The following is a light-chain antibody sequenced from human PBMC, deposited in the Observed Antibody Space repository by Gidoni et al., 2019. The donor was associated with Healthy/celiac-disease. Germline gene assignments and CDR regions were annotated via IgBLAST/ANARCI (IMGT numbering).Light chain of an antibody. CDR3: QAWDRSTVV. V-gene: IGLV3-1*01. CDR1: KLGDKY. CDR2: QDS. Sequence: SYEMTQPPSVSLSPGQTASITCTGDKLGDKYACWYQQKPGQSPVLVIYQDSKRPSGIPERFSGSNSGNTATLTISGTQAMDEADYYCQAWDRSTVVFGGGTTLTVL. J-gene: IGLJ2*01.